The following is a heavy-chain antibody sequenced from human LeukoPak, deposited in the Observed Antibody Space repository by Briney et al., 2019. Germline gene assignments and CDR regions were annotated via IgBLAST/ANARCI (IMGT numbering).Heavy chain of an antibody. D-gene: IGHD5-24*01. CDR2: IYPGGSET. CDR1: GYSFSTYW. V-gene: IGHV5-51*01. J-gene: IGHJ4*02. CDR3: ARASRDGYNQNFDH. Sequence: GESLKISCKGLGYSFSTYWNTWVRQRPGKGLEWMGIIYPGGSETRYDPSFQGQVTISADSSTSTAYLQWSSLRASDTAMYYCARASRDGYNQNFDHWGQGTLVTVSS.